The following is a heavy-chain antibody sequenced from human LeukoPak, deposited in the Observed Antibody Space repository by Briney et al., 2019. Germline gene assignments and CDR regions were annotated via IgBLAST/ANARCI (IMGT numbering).Heavy chain of an antibody. J-gene: IGHJ3*02. D-gene: IGHD3-10*01. V-gene: IGHV3-21*01. CDR1: GFTFSSYS. CDR3: ACHGVDAFDI. Sequence: PGRSLRLSCAASGFTFSSYSMNWVRQAPGKGLEWVSSISSSSSYIYYTDSVKGRFTISRDHAKNSLYLQMNSLRAEDTAVYYCACHGVDAFDIWGQGTMVTVSS. CDR2: ISSSSSYI.